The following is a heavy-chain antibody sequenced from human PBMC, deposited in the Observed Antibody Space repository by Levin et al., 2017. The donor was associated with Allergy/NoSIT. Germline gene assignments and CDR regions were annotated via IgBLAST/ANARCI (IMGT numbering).Heavy chain of an antibody. CDR3: ARVLGTMSGSWYPGSFDI. Sequence: GESLKISCKASGYTFTGYYIHWVRQAPGQGLEWMGWINPNSGGTNYAQKFQGRVTMTRDTSISTAYMEVTWLRSDDTAVYYCARVLGTMSGSWYPGSFDIWGQGTMVTVS. V-gene: IGHV1-2*02. J-gene: IGHJ3*02. CDR1: GYTFTGYY. CDR2: INPNSGGT. D-gene: IGHD6-13*01.